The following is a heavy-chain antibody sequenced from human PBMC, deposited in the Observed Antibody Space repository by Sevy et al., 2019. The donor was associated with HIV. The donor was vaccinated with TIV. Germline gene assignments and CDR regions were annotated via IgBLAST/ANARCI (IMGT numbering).Heavy chain of an antibody. J-gene: IGHJ6*02. V-gene: IGHV3-74*01. CDR2: INSDGRST. CDR1: GFTFSIFW. CDR3: ARDKIYGMDV. Sequence: GGSLRLSCTASGFTFSIFWMHWVRQAPGKRLVWVSHINSDGRSTTYADSVKGRFTISRDNAKNTLYLQMNSLRDEDTAVYFCARDKIYGMDVWGQGTTVTVSS.